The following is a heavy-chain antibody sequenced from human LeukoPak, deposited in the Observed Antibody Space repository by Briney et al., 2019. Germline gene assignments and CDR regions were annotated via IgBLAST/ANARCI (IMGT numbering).Heavy chain of an antibody. CDR2: ISYSGST. CDR1: GGSISNYF. V-gene: IGHV4-59*08. CDR3: ARHQSNYLSYYFAY. Sequence: PSETLSLTCTVSGGSISNYFWSWIRQPPGKGLEWIGYISYSGSTNYNPSLKNRVTISVDTSRNQFSLKLTSVTAADTAVYYCARHQSNYLSYYFAYWGQGTLVTVSS. J-gene: IGHJ4*02. D-gene: IGHD4-11*01.